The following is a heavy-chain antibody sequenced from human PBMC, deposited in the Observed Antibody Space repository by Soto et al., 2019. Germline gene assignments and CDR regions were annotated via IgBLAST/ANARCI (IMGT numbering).Heavy chain of an antibody. J-gene: IGHJ1*01. Sequence: EVQLVESGGGLIQPGGSLRLSCAASGFTVSSNYMSWVRQAPGKGLEWVSVIYSGGSTYYADSVKGRFTISRDNSKSTLYLQMNSLRAEDTAVYYCARDRVESGYPEYFQHWVQGTLVTVSS. V-gene: IGHV3-53*01. CDR2: IYSGGST. CDR1: GFTVSSNY. CDR3: ARDRVESGYPEYFQH. D-gene: IGHD3-22*01.